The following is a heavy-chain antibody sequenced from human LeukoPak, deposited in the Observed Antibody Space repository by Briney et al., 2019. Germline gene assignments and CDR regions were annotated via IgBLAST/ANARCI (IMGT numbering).Heavy chain of an antibody. CDR2: MNQDGTEK. D-gene: IGHD5-24*01. J-gene: IGHJ4*02. CDR1: GIRFSSYW. CDR3: ARDKGYTTYDY. Sequence: GGSLRLSCAPSGIRFSSYWMSWVRQAPGKGLERVATMNQDGTEKHYVDSVRGRFTISRDNARNSLYLQMNSLRAEDTALYYCARDKGYTTYDYWGQGTLVTVSS. V-gene: IGHV3-7*01.